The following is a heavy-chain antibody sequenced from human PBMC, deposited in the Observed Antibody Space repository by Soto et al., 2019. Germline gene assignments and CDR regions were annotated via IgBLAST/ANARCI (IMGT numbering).Heavy chain of an antibody. V-gene: IGHV1-2*02. Sequence: ASVKVSCKASGYTFTGYYMHWVRQAPGQGLEWMGWINPNSGGTNYAQKFQGRVTVTRDTSISTAYMELSRLRSDDTAVYYCAKYSPEHTVYYYYGMDVWGQGTTVTVSS. J-gene: IGHJ6*02. D-gene: IGHD5-12*01. CDR3: AKYSPEHTVYYYYGMDV. CDR1: GYTFTGYY. CDR2: INPNSGGT.